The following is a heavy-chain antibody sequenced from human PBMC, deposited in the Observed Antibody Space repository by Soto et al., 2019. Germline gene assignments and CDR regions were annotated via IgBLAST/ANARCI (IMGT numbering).Heavy chain of an antibody. D-gene: IGHD6-6*01. Sequence: PSETLSLTCAVFGYPISSGYYWGWIRQSPGKGLEWIGSLYHSGSTCYNPSLKSRVTISVDSSKNQFSLNLTSLTAADTAVYYCARAPKVSGSAQTRPDFWGQGSLVTVSS. CDR2: LYHSGST. V-gene: IGHV4-38-2*01. CDR1: GYPISSGYY. J-gene: IGHJ4*02. CDR3: ARAPKVSGSAQTRPDF.